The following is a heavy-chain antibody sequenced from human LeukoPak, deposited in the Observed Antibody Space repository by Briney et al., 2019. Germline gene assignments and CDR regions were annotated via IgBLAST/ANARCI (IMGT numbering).Heavy chain of an antibody. D-gene: IGHD6-19*01. Sequence: SETLSLTCSVFTGSINSYQWSWIRQPPGKALEWIGYVHYSGSTNYNPSLKSRVSMSVDTSKNQFSLKLISVTAADTAVYYCARHGWYYFDYWGQGTLVTVSS. V-gene: IGHV4-59*08. CDR1: TGSINSYQ. CDR2: VHYSGST. CDR3: ARHGWYYFDY. J-gene: IGHJ4*02.